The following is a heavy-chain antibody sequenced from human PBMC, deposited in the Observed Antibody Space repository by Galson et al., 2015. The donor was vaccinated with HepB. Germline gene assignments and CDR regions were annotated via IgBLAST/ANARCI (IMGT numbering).Heavy chain of an antibody. D-gene: IGHD5-24*01. Sequence: SLRLSCAASGFIFKDAWINWVRQAPGKGLEWVGRIKSKTHGGTTDYAAPVKGRFTISRDDSKDTLNLQLNSLKTEDTAIYYCSTGGDVYSHELANWGQGTLVTVSS. J-gene: IGHJ4*02. CDR1: GFIFKDAW. CDR2: IKSKTHGGTT. V-gene: IGHV3-15*01. CDR3: STGGDVYSHELAN.